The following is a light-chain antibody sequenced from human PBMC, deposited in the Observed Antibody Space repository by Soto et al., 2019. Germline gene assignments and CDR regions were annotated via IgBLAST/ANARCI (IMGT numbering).Light chain of an antibody. V-gene: IGLV1-44*01. CDR1: NSNLGSNT. Sequence: QSALTQPPSASGTPGQRGAMSCAGSNSNLGSNTVNWYQHLPGMAPTLLIYNTNERPSGVPDRVSGSKSGTSASLAISGLQSEDEAFYYCAAWDDSLNVWVFGGGTKLTVL. J-gene: IGLJ3*02. CDR2: NTN. CDR3: AAWDDSLNVWV.